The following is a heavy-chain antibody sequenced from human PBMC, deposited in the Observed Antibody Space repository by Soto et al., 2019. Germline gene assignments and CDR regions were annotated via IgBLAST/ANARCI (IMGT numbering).Heavy chain of an antibody. CDR3: AKATYYDFWSGYRRGYYYMDV. D-gene: IGHD3-3*01. Sequence: GGSLRLSCAASGFTFSSYAMSWVRQAPGKGLEWVSAISGSGGSTYYADSVKGRFTISRDNSKNTLYLQMNSLRAEDTAVYYCAKATYYDFWSGYRRGYYYMDVWGKGTTVTVSS. CDR2: ISGSGGST. J-gene: IGHJ6*03. V-gene: IGHV3-23*01. CDR1: GFTFSSYA.